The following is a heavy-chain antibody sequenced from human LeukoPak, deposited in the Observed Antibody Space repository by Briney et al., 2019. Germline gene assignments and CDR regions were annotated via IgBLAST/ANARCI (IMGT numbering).Heavy chain of an antibody. J-gene: IGHJ3*02. V-gene: IGHV4-4*07. CDR2: IYTGVST. Sequence: SETLSLTCTVSGGSISTYYWSWIRQPAGKGLEWIGRIYTGVSTNYNTCLKSRATMSVDPSKPQFSLNLSSVPAATTAVYCCARVTVPNAFDIWGQGTMVTVS. CDR1: GGSISTYY. D-gene: IGHD4-11*01. CDR3: ARVTVPNAFDI.